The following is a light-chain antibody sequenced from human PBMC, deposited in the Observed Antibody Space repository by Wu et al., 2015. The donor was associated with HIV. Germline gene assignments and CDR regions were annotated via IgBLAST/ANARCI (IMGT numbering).Light chain of an antibody. J-gene: IGKJ2*01. CDR1: QNLVRNF. Sequence: EIVLTQSPGTLSLSPGERASLSCRASQNLVRNFLAWYQQKPGQAPRLLIYGTSSRATGIPDRFSGSGSGTDFTLTISRLEPEDFAVYYCQQYGTSPLYTFGQGTRLDIK. CDR3: QQYGTSPLYT. V-gene: IGKV3-20*01. CDR2: GTS.